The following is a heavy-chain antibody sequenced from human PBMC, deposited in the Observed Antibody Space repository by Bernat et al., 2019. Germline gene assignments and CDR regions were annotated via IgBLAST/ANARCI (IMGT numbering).Heavy chain of an antibody. CDR1: GFTINRYA. CDR3: AKEGEGNNWSSFDI. V-gene: IGHV3-30*18. Sequence: QVQLVESGGGVVQPGRSLRLSCAASGFTINRYAMHWVRQAPGKGLEWVAVISIDGNKKHYAESVEGRFPISRDRSKNTLYLQMNSLRVEDTAVYYCAKEGEGNNWSSFDIWGQGTMVTVSS. J-gene: IGHJ3*02. CDR2: ISIDGNKK. D-gene: IGHD1-1*01.